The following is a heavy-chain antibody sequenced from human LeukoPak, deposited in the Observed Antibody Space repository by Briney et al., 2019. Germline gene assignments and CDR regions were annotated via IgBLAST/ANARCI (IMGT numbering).Heavy chain of an antibody. CDR3: ARGILRDYYDSSGFYHRGGVGY. D-gene: IGHD3-22*01. CDR2: IHTSGTM. V-gene: IGHV4-61*09. Sequence: SETLSLTCTVSGGSVSTGSYYWSWIRQPAVRGLEWIGHIHTSGTMNYNASLKSRVRISVETSKNQFSLRLSSVTAADTAVYFCARGILRDYYDSSGFYHRGGVGYWGQGTLVTVSS. CDR1: GGSVSTGSYY. J-gene: IGHJ4*02.